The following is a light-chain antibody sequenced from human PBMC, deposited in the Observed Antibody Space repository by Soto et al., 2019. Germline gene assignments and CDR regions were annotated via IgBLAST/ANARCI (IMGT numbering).Light chain of an antibody. CDR1: QSVINNY. V-gene: IGKV3-20*01. CDR3: HHYGYARAS. J-gene: IGKJ5*01. CDR2: GAS. Sequence: EIVLTQSPGTLSLSPGERITLSCRASQSVINNYLAWYQQKVGQVPRLLIYGASNRATGIPDRFSGSGSGTDFTLTITRLEPEDFAVYYCHHYGYARASLGQGTRLEIK.